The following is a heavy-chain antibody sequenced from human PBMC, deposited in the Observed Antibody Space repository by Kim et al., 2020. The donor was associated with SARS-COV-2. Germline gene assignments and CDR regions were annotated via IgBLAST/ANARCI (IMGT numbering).Heavy chain of an antibody. V-gene: IGHV4-31*03. D-gene: IGHD5-12*01. CDR2: IYYSGST. J-gene: IGHJ4*02. Sequence: SETLSLTCTVSGGSISSGGYYWSWIRQHPGKGLEWIGYIYYSGSTYYNPSLKSRVTISVDTSKNQFSLKLSSVTAADTAVYYCARDALSAYSGYVYFDYWGQGTLVTVSS. CDR1: GGSISSGGYY. CDR3: ARDALSAYSGYVYFDY.